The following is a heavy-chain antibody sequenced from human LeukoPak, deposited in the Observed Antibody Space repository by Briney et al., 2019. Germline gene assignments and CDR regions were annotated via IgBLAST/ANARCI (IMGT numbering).Heavy chain of an antibody. CDR1: GYTFTSYD. V-gene: IGHV1-8*01. J-gene: IGHJ4*02. D-gene: IGHD3-3*01. CDR3: ARDYDFWSGYYKLLDY. Sequence: ASVKVSCKASGYTFTSYDINWVRQATGQGLEWMGWMNPNSGNTGYAQKFQGRVTMTWNTSISTAYMELSRLRSDDTAVYYCARDYDFWSGYYKLLDYWGQGTLVTVSS. CDR2: MNPNSGNT.